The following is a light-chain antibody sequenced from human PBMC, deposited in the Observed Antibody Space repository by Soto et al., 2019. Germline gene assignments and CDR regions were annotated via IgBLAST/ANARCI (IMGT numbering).Light chain of an antibody. CDR2: DAS. V-gene: IGKV3-11*01. Sequence: EIVLTQSPATLSLSPGERATLSCRASQSVSSYLAWYQQKPGQAPRLLFYDASNRATGIPVRFSGSGSGTDFTLTVSSLEPEDFAVYYCQQRSDWPLTFGGGTRWIS. J-gene: IGKJ4*01. CDR3: QQRSDWPLT. CDR1: QSVSSY.